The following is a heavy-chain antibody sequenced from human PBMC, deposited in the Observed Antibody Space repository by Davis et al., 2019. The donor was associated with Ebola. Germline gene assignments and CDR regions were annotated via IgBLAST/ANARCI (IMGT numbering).Heavy chain of an antibody. CDR3: ARGSSRGSGYSYGYYHCYGMDV. Sequence: AASVKVSCKASGGTFSSYAISWVRQAPGQGLEWMGGIIPIFGTANYAQKFQGRVTITADESTSTAYMELSSLRSEDTAVYYCARGSSRGSGYSYGYYHCYGMDVWGQGTTVTVSS. D-gene: IGHD5-18*01. CDR2: IIPIFGTA. J-gene: IGHJ6*02. CDR1: GGTFSSYA. V-gene: IGHV1-69*13.